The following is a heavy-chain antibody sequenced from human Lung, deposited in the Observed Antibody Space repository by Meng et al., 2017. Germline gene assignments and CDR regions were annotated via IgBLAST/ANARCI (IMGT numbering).Heavy chain of an antibody. CDR2: LSGGGFTT. V-gene: IGHV3-23*01. Sequence: GESLKISCAASGFSFSSYAMSWVRHAPGKGLEWVSALSGGGFTTYYADSVKSRFAISRHNSKNTLYLQMNSLRAEDTALYYCAKYSYGLGDYLDYWGQGALVNGAS. CDR3: AKYSYGLGDYLDY. D-gene: IGHD3-10*01. J-gene: IGHJ4*02. CDR1: GFSFSSYA.